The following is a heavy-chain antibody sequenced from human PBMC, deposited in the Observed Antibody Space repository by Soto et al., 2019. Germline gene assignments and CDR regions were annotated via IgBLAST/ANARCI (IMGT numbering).Heavy chain of an antibody. CDR1: RGSFSGFY. CDR3: ARGRGYVYGSNFYGLDV. CDR2: INHSGTT. J-gene: IGHJ6*02. V-gene: IGHV4-34*01. Sequence: SETLSLTCVVYRGSFSGFYWSWVRQTPGGGLEWIGEINHSGTTNYNPSFQNRVTISVDKSTNNFSLKMTSVTAADAAVYYCARGRGYVYGSNFYGLDVWGQGTTVTVS. D-gene: IGHD6-25*01.